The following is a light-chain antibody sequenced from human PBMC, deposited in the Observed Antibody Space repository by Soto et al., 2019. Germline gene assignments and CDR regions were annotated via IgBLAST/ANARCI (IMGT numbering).Light chain of an antibody. J-gene: IGKJ1*01. Sequence: DILMTQSPSSLSASVGDTVTLTCRASQSVDNYLKWYQQKPGKAPKLLIYDVSTLASGVPSRFSGSGSGTEFTLSISSLQPDDFATYYCQHYNVYPWTFGQGTKVDIK. CDR2: DVS. V-gene: IGKV1-5*01. CDR1: QSVDNY. CDR3: QHYNVYPWT.